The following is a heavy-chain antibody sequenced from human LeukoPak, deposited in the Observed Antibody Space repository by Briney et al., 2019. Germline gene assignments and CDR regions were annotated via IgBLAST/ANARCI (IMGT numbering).Heavy chain of an antibody. D-gene: IGHD3-10*01. J-gene: IGHJ6*04. CDR2: IIPIFGTA. CDR3: GSCEIYGSGSSV. V-gene: IGHV1-69*01. Sequence: SVKVSCKASGGTFSSYAISWVRQAPGQGLEWMGGIIPIFGTANYAQKFQGRVTITADESTSTAYMELSSLRSEDTAVYYCGSCEIYGSGSSVWGKGTTVAVSS. CDR1: GGTFSSYA.